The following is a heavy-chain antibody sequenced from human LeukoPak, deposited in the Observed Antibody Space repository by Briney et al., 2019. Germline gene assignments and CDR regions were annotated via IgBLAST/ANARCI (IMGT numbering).Heavy chain of an antibody. V-gene: IGHV5-51*01. D-gene: IGHD6-6*01. CDR3: ARPPAHSSSFFDY. J-gene: IGHJ4*02. Sequence: GESLKISCKGSGYTFSSYWIGWVRQMPGKGLEWMGIIYPGDSDTRYRSSFQGQVTISADKSISTAYLQWSSLKASDTAMYYCARPPAHSSSFFDYWGQGTLVTVSS. CDR2: IYPGDSDT. CDR1: GYTFSSYW.